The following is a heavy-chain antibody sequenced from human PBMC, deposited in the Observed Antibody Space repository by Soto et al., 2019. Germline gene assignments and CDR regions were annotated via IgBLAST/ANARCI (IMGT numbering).Heavy chain of an antibody. CDR1: GGSISSYY. J-gene: IGHJ3*02. D-gene: IGHD6-19*01. V-gene: IGHV4-59*01. CDR3: ARGGIAVAAYDAFDI. Sequence: QVQLQESGPGLVKPSETLSLTCTVSGGSISSYYWSWIRQPAGKGLEWIGYIYYSGSTNYNPSLKSRVTISVDTSKNQFAPKLSSVTAADTAVYYCARGGIAVAAYDAFDIWGQGRMVTVSS. CDR2: IYYSGST.